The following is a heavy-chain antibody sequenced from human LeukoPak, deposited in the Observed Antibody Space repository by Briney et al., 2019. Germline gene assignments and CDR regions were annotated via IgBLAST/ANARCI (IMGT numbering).Heavy chain of an antibody. CDR3: ATNLPSRNDGWPHFHS. CDR1: GFTFSDYY. Sequence: GGSLRLSCVASGFTFSDYYMSWIRQSPEKGLEWLSYISNSGDTIYYADSVKGRFTISRDNAKNSLYLQMDSLRAEDTALYYCATNLPSRNDGWPHFHSWGQGTLVTVSS. J-gene: IGHJ4*02. V-gene: IGHV3-11*01. D-gene: IGHD1-1*01. CDR2: ISNSGDTI.